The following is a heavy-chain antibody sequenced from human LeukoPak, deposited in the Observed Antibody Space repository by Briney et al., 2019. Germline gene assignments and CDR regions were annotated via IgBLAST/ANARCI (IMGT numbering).Heavy chain of an antibody. CDR2: ISWNSGSI. CDR3: VRGFGSWGFDY. CDR1: GFTFDDYA. Sequence: GGSLRLSCAASGFTFDDYAMHWVRQAPGKGLEWVSGISWNSGSIGYADSVKGRFTISRDNAKNSLYLQMNSLRAEDTALYYCVRGFGSWGFDYWGQGTLVTVSS. V-gene: IGHV3-9*01. J-gene: IGHJ4*02. D-gene: IGHD3-10*01.